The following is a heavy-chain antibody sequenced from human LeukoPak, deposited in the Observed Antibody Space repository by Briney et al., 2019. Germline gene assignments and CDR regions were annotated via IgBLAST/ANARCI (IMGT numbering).Heavy chain of an antibody. Sequence: GGSLRLSCAASRFTFSSYSMNWVRQAPGKGLEWVSSISSSGSYIYYADSVKGRFTISRDNAKNSLYLQMNSLRAEDTAVYYCAKAARYCSGGNCYSFDPWGQGALVTVSS. V-gene: IGHV3-21*04. CDR3: AKAARYCSGGNCYSFDP. CDR2: ISSSGSYI. D-gene: IGHD2-15*01. CDR1: RFTFSSYS. J-gene: IGHJ5*02.